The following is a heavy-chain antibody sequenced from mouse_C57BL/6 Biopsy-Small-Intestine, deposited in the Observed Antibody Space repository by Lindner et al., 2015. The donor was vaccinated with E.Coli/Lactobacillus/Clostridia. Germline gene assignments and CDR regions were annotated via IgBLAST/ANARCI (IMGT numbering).Heavy chain of an antibody. CDR1: GGTFSSYA. V-gene: IGHV1-81*01. Sequence: SVKVSCKASGGTFSSYAISWMRQAPGQGLEWMGGIIPIFGTANYAQKFQGRVTITADESTSTAYMELSSLRSDDTAVYYCAREFWDSSDYYYTMDVWGQGTTVTVSS. CDR3: AREFWDSSDYYYTMDV. J-gene: IGHJ1*01. CDR2: IIPIFGTA. D-gene: IGHD2-13*01.